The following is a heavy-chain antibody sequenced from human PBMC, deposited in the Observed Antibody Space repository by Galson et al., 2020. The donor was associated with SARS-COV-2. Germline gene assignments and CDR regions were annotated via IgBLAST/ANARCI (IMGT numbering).Heavy chain of an antibody. J-gene: IGHJ6*02. CDR3: ANDSDPSYSSSWSRHYYYGMDV. CDR2: ISYDGSNK. D-gene: IGHD6-13*01. Sequence: GGSLRLSCAASGFTFSSYGMHWVRQAPGKGLEWVAVISYDGSNKYYADSVKGRFPISRDNSKHTLYLQMNSLRAEDTAVYYCANDSDPSYSSSWSRHYYYGMDVWGQGTTVTVSS. CDR1: GFTFSSYG. V-gene: IGHV3-30*18.